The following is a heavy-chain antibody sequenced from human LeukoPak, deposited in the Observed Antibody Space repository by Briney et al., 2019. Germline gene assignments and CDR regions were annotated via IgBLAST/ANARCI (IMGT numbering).Heavy chain of an antibody. CDR2: ISGRGGST. D-gene: IGHD5-12*01. V-gene: IGHV3-23*01. J-gene: IGHJ6*02. CDR3: APDPTVEMATIKDYYYYGMDV. CDR1: GFTFSSYA. Sequence: PGGSLRLSCAASGFTFSSYAMSWVRQAPGKGLEWVSAISGRGGSTYYADSVKGRFTISRDNSKNTLYLQMNSLRAEDTAVYYCAPDPTVEMATIKDYYYYGMDVWGQGTTVTVSS.